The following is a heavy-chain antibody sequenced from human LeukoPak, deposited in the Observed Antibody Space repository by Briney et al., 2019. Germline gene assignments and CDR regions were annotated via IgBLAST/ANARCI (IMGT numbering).Heavy chain of an antibody. V-gene: IGHV4-59*01. Sequence: SETLSLTCTVSGGSISSYYWSWIRQPPGKGLEWIGYIYYSGSTNYNPSLKSRVTISVDTSKNQFSLKLSSVTAADMAVYYCARDLGVLRYFDGNDAFDIWGQGTMVTVSS. CDR3: ARDLGVLRYFDGNDAFDI. CDR1: GGSISSYY. J-gene: IGHJ3*02. CDR2: IYYSGST. D-gene: IGHD3-9*01.